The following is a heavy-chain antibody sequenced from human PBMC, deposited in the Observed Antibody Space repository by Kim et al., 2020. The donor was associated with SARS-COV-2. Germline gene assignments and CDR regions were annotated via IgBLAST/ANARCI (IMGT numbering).Heavy chain of an antibody. D-gene: IGHD2-21*01. J-gene: IGHJ4*02. CDR2: IRYDGSNK. CDR1: GFTFSSYG. Sequence: GGSLRLSCAASGFTFSSYGMHWVRQAPGKGLEWVAVIRYDGSNKYYADSVKGRFSISRDNSKNTVYLQMNSLRPEDTAVYYCAKDEAGDGWGQGTLVTVS. CDR3: AKDEAGDG. V-gene: IGHV3-30*02.